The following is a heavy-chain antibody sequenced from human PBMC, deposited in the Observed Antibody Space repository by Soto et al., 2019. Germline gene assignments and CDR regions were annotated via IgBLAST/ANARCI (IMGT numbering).Heavy chain of an antibody. CDR2: INPSDGTT. V-gene: IGHV1-46*03. D-gene: IGHD1-26*01. Sequence: QVQLVQSGAEVKKPGASMKVSCKASGYTLTSYFMHWVRQAPGQGLEWMGIINPSDGTTSYAQKFQSRVTMTRDTSTSTVYMDLSSLRSEDTAVYYCARDIPSGSYGLDVWGQGTTVTVSS. CDR1: GYTLTSYF. J-gene: IGHJ6*02. CDR3: ARDIPSGSYGLDV.